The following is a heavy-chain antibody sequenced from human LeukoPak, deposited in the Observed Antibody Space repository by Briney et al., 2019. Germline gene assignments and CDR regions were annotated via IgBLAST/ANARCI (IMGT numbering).Heavy chain of an antibody. D-gene: IGHD3-9*01. CDR1: GGSISSYY. V-gene: IGHV4-59*01. J-gene: IGHJ4*02. Sequence: PSETLSLTCTVSGGSISSYYWSWIRQPPGKGLEWIGYIYYSGSTNYNPSLKSRVTISVDTSKNQFSLKLSSVTAADTAVYYCARALLRYFDWLLDWGQGTLVTVSS. CDR3: ARALLRYFDWLLD. CDR2: IYYSGST.